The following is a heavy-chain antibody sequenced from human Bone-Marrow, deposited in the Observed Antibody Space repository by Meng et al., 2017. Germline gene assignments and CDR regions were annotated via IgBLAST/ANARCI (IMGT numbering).Heavy chain of an antibody. J-gene: IGHJ5*02. CDR3: ARVNSDCGGVMCYKGWFDP. CDR1: GVSISGGDYY. CDR2: IHFSGST. D-gene: IGHD2-21*01. Sequence: QVQLQESGPGLVKPSQTLSLTGTVFGVSISGGDYYWSWIRQPPGKGLEWIGYIHFSGSTYYNPSLNSRITISVDMSRNQFSLRLTSVTSADMAVYYCARVNSDCGGVMCYKGWFDPWGQGTLVTVSS. V-gene: IGHV4-30-4*01.